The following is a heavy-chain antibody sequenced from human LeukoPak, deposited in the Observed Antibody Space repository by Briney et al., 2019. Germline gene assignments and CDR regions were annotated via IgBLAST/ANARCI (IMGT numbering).Heavy chain of an antibody. CDR3: ARDLNYGDYSLDY. CDR1: GFTFSDYY. D-gene: IGHD4-17*01. CDR2: ISSSGSTI. V-gene: IGHV3-11*01. J-gene: IGHJ4*02. Sequence: GGSLRLSCAASGFTFSDYYMSWIRQAPGKGLEWVSYISSSGSTIYYADFVKGRFTISRDNAKNSLYLQMNSLRAEDTAVYYCARDLNYGDYSLDYWGQGTLVTVSS.